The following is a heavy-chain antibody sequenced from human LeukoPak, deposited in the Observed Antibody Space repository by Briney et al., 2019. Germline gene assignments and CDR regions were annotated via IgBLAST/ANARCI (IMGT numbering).Heavy chain of an antibody. J-gene: IGHJ3*02. V-gene: IGHV4-30-4*01. CDR2: IYYSGST. CDR1: GDSISGGDYY. D-gene: IGHD7-27*01. CDR3: VRDVLGWGSGYAFDI. Sequence: SETLSLTCTVSGDSISGGDYYWSWIRQPPGKGLEWIGYIYYSGSTYYNPSLKSRVIISLDTSKNQFSLKLSSVTAADTAVYYCVRDVLGWGSGYAFDIWGQGTMVTVSP.